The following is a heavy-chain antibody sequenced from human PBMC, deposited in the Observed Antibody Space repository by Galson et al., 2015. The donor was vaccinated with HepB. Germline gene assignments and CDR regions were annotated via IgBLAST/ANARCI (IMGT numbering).Heavy chain of an antibody. V-gene: IGHV1-69*04. CDR1: GGTFSSYA. J-gene: IGHJ6*03. CDR2: IIPILGIA. CDR3: ARVGRANWNSYYYYYMDV. Sequence: SVKVSCKASGGTFSSYAISWVRQAPGQGLEWMGRIIPILGIANYAQKFQGRVTITADKSTSTAYMELSSLRSEDTAVYYCARVGRANWNSYYYYYMDVWGKGTTVTVSS. D-gene: IGHD1/OR15-1a*01.